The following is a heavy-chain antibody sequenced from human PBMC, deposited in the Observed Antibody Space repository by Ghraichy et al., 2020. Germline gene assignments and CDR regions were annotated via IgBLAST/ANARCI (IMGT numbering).Heavy chain of an antibody. CDR2: INHSGST. D-gene: IGHD3-10*01. CDR3: SRGQLGITMVQGVISYYGMDV. V-gene: IGHV4-34*01. J-gene: IGHJ6*02. Sequence: SETLSLTCAVYGGSFSGYYWSWIRQPPGKGLEWIGEINHSGSTNYNPSLKSRVTISVDTSKNQFSLKLSSVTAADTAGYYCSRGQLGITMVQGVISYYGMDVWGQGTTVTVSS. CDR1: GGSFSGYY.